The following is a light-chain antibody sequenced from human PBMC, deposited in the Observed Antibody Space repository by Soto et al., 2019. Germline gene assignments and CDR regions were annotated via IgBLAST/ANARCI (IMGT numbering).Light chain of an antibody. J-gene: IGLJ2*01. V-gene: IGLV1-40*01. CDR1: SSNIGAGYD. CDR3: QSYDSSLSVVV. Sequence: QSALTQPPSVSGAPGQRVTISCTGSSSNIGAGYDVHWYQQLPGTAPKLLIYGNSNRPSGVPDRFSGSKFGTSASLAITGLQAEDEADYYCQSYDSSLSVVVFGGGTKLTVL. CDR2: GNS.